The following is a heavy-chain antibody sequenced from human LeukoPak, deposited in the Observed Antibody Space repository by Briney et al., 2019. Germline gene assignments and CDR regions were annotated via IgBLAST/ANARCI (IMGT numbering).Heavy chain of an antibody. V-gene: IGHV3-20*04. Sequence: GGSLRLSCAASGFTFDDYGMSWVRQALGKGLEWVSGINWNGGSTGYADSVKGRFTISRDNAKNSLYLQMNSLRAEDTALYYCARKSPVLRYFDWLYDYWGQGTLVTVSS. CDR1: GFTFDDYG. CDR3: ARKSPVLRYFDWLYDY. CDR2: INWNGGST. J-gene: IGHJ4*02. D-gene: IGHD3-9*01.